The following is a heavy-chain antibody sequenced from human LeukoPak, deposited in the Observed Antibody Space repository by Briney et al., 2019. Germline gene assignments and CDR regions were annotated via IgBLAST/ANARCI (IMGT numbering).Heavy chain of an antibody. CDR1: GYTFTSYG. J-gene: IGHJ4*02. CDR2: ISAYNGNT. Sequence: ASVKVSCKASGYTFTSYGISWVRQAPGQGLEWMGWISAYNGNTNYARKLQGRVTMATDTSTSTAYMELRSLRSDDTAVYYCAREPSKVVAVAGIDYWGQGTLVTVSS. CDR3: AREPSKVVAVAGIDY. D-gene: IGHD6-19*01. V-gene: IGHV1-18*04.